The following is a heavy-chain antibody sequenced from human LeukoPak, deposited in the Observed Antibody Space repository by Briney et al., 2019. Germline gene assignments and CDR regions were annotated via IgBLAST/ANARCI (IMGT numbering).Heavy chain of an antibody. Sequence: ASVKVSCKASGYTFVGYYLHWVRQAPGQGLEWMGRIIPIPGIANYAQKFQGRVTITADKSTSTAYMELSSLRSEDTAVYYCARVPSDSGSYGWPDVWGQGTTVTVSS. J-gene: IGHJ6*02. CDR1: GYTFVGYY. CDR3: ARVPSDSGSYGWPDV. CDR2: IIPIPGIA. D-gene: IGHD1-26*01. V-gene: IGHV1-69*04.